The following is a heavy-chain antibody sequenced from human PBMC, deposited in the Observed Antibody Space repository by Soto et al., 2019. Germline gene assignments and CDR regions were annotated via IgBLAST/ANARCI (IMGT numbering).Heavy chain of an antibody. CDR2: ISSSSSTI. D-gene: IGHD4-17*01. J-gene: IGHJ4*02. CDR1: GFTFSSYS. CDR3: AREGGYGDSVFDY. Sequence: EVQLVESGGGLVQPGGSLRLSCAASGFTFSSYSMNWVRQAPGKGLEWVSYISSSSSTIYYADSVKGRFTISRDNAKNSLYRQMNSLRAEDTAVYYCAREGGYGDSVFDYWGQGTLVTVSS. V-gene: IGHV3-48*01.